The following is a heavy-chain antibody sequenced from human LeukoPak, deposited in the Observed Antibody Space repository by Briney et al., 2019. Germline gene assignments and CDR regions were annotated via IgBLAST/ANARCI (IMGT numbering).Heavy chain of an antibody. Sequence: PSETLSLTCTVSGYSIRRGYYWGWIRQPPGKGLEWIGNIYHSGGTYYNPSLKSRVTISVDTSKNQFSLKLSSVTAAVTAVFYCARRYCSGHSCYFDYWGQGALVTVSS. CDR3: ARRYCSGHSCYFDY. V-gene: IGHV4-38-2*02. CDR1: GYSIRRGYY. J-gene: IGHJ4*02. CDR2: IYHSGGT. D-gene: IGHD2-15*01.